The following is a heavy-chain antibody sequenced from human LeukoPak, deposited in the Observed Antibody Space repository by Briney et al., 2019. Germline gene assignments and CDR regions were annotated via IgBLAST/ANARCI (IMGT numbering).Heavy chain of an antibody. V-gene: IGHV3-43*01. Sequence: PWGSLRLSCAASGFTFDDYTMHWVRQAPGKGLEWVSLISWDGGSTYYADSVKGRFTISRDNSKNSLYLQMNSLRTEDTALYYCAKDIEVAGSYYYYGMDVWGQGTTVTVSS. CDR2: ISWDGGST. CDR1: GFTFDDYT. D-gene: IGHD6-19*01. J-gene: IGHJ6*02. CDR3: AKDIEVAGSYYYYGMDV.